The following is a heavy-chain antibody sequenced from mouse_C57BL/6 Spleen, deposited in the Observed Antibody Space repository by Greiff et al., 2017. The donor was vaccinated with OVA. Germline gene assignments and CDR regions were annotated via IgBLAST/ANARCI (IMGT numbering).Heavy chain of an antibody. V-gene: IGHV1-69*01. CDR1: GYTFTSYW. D-gene: IGHD2-5*01. CDR2: IAPSDSYT. Sequence: QVQLQQPGAELVMPGASVKLSCKASGYTFTSYWMHWVKQRPGQGLEWIGEIAPSDSYTNYNQKFQGKSTLTVDKSSSTADMQLSSLTTEDTAVYDGARGGMYRNNEDYYAMDYWGQGTSVTVSS. J-gene: IGHJ4*01. CDR3: ARGGMYRNNEDYYAMDY.